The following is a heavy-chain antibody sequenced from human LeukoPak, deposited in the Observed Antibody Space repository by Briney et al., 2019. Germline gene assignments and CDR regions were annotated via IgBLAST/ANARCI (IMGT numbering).Heavy chain of an antibody. Sequence: GGSLRLSCASSGFTFSGYSLNWVRQAPGKGLEWVSYISSSGSTIYYADSVKGRFTISRDNAKNSLYLQMNSLRAEDTAVYYCAELGITMIGGVWGKGTTVTISS. CDR3: AELGITMIGGV. J-gene: IGHJ6*04. CDR1: GFTFSGYS. V-gene: IGHV3-48*04. CDR2: ISSSGSTI. D-gene: IGHD3-10*02.